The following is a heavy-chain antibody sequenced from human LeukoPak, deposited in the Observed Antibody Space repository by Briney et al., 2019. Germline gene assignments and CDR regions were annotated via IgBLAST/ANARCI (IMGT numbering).Heavy chain of an antibody. Sequence: GGSLRPSCAASAFTFNNYAMTWVRQAPGKGLEWISGISGSGDRTYYADSVKGRFTISRDNCKNTLYMQMNSLKTEDTAVYYCAKLRYSGYDYSGYFDYWGQGTLVTVSS. V-gene: IGHV3-23*01. J-gene: IGHJ4*02. CDR3: AKLRYSGYDYSGYFDY. D-gene: IGHD5-12*01. CDR2: ISGSGDRT. CDR1: AFTFNNYA.